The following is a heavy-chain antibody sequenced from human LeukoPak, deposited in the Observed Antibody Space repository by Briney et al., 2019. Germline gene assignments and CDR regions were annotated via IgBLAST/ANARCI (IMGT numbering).Heavy chain of an antibody. CDR1: GYTFTSYY. V-gene: IGHV1-46*01. CDR3: ARDRGGDGYNWTPNNWFDP. D-gene: IGHD5-24*01. J-gene: IGHJ5*02. CDR2: INPSGGST. Sequence: ASVKVSCKASGYTFTSYYMHWVRQAPGQGLEWMGIINPSGGSTNYAQEFQGRVTMTRDTSTSTVYMELSSLRSEDTAVYYCARDRGGDGYNWTPNNWFDPWGQGTLDTVSS.